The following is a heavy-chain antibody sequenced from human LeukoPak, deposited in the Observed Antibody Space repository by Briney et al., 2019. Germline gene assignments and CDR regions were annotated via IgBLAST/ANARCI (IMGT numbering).Heavy chain of an antibody. J-gene: IGHJ4*02. CDR3: AKRPLLGYYYDSSGYFFDY. V-gene: IGHV3-23*01. D-gene: IGHD3-22*01. CDR1: GFTFSSSA. Sequence: GGSLRLSCAASGFTFSSSAMSWVRQAPGKGLEWVSTISGSGSGSSTYYADSVKGRFTISRDNSKNTLYLQMNSLRAEDTAVYYCAKRPLLGYYYDSSGYFFDYWGQGTLVTVSS. CDR2: ISGSGSGSST.